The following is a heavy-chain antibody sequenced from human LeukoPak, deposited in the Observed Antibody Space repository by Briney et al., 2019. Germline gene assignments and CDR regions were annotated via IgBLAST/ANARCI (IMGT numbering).Heavy chain of an antibody. J-gene: IGHJ3*02. D-gene: IGHD6-19*01. V-gene: IGHV5-51*01. Sequence: GESLKISCKGSGYSFTSYWIGWVRQMPGKCLEWMGIIYPGDSDTRYSPSFQGQVTISADKSISTAYLQWSSLKASDTAMYYCARQRIIAVAGNDAFDIWGQGTMVTVSS. CDR3: ARQRIIAVAGNDAFDI. CDR2: IYPGDSDT. CDR1: GYSFTSYW.